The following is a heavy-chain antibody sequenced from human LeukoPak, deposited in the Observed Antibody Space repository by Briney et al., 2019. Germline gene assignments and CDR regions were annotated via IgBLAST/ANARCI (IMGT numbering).Heavy chain of an antibody. CDR3: ARDIQFWSVSGYYIEDY. CDR1: GGSISGGNYY. V-gene: IGHV4-61*02. Sequence: SETLSLTCTVSGGSISGGNYYWNWIRQPAGKGLEWIGRIYTSGSTNYNPSLKSRVTISVDTSKNQFSLKLSSVTAADTAVYYCARDIQFWSVSGYYIEDYWGQGTLVTVSS. CDR2: IYTSGST. D-gene: IGHD3-3*01. J-gene: IGHJ4*02.